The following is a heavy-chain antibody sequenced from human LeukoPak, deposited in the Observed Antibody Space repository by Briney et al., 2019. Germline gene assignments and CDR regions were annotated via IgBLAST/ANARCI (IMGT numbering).Heavy chain of an antibody. Sequence: GGSLRLSCAASGFTFSTYPMNWARQAPGKGLEWVSSISSGSGYIYYADSVKGRFTISRDNAKNSLYLQMNSLRAEDTAVYYCARGYGDYGKYYFDSWGQGTLVTVSS. V-gene: IGHV3-21*01. D-gene: IGHD4-17*01. CDR3: ARGYGDYGKYYFDS. CDR2: ISSGSGYI. J-gene: IGHJ4*02. CDR1: GFTFSTYP.